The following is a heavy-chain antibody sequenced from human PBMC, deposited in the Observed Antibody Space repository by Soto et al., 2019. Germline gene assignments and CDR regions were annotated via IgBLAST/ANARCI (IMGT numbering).Heavy chain of an antibody. D-gene: IGHD1-1*01. J-gene: IGHJ3*02. Sequence: SETLSLTCTVSGGSISSYYWSWIRQPPGKGLEWIGYIYYSGSTNYNPSLKSRVTISVDTSKNQFSLKLSSVTAADTAVYYCARHYKMPTIRRDAFDIWGQGTMVTVSS. CDR2: IYYSGST. V-gene: IGHV4-59*01. CDR3: ARHYKMPTIRRDAFDI. CDR1: GGSISSYY.